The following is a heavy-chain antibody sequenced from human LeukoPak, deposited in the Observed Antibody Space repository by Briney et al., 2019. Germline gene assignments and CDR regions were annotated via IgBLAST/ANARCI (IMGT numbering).Heavy chain of an antibody. J-gene: IGHJ5*02. CDR3: ASTEYSSSWFDP. D-gene: IGHD6-13*01. CDR2: ICYSGST. CDR1: GGSISSYY. Sequence: SETLSLTCTVSGGSISSYYWSWIRPPPGKGLEWIGYICYSGSTNYNHSLKSRVTISVDTSKNQFSLKLSSVTAADTAVYYCASTEYSSSWFDPWGQGTLVTVSS. V-gene: IGHV4-59*01.